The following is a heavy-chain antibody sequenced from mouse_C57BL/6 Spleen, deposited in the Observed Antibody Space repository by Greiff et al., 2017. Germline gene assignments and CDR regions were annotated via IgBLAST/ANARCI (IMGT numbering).Heavy chain of an antibody. CDR2: ISYGGSN. Sequence: DVKLQESGPGLVKPSQSLSLTCSVTGYSITSGYYWNWIRQFPGNKLEGMGYISYGGSNNYNPSLKKRISITRDTSKNQSFLKLNSVTTEDTAKYYCASRTGGYFDYWGQGTTLTVSS. CDR1: GYSITSGYY. V-gene: IGHV3-6*01. J-gene: IGHJ2*01. D-gene: IGHD4-1*01. CDR3: ASRTGGYFDY.